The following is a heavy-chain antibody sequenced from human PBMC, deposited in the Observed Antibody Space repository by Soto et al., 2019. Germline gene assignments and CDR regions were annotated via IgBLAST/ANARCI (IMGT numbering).Heavy chain of an antibody. J-gene: IGHJ5*02. V-gene: IGHV1-24*01. CDR1: GYTLTELS. D-gene: IGHD1-1*01. CDR3: ATGWKRLETTEGNWFDP. Sequence: ASVNVSCKVSGYTLTELSMHWVRQAPGKGLEWMGGFDPEDGETIYAQKFQGRVTMTEDTSTDTAYMELSRLRSEDTAVYYCATGWKRLETTEGNWFDPWGQGTLVTVSS. CDR2: FDPEDGET.